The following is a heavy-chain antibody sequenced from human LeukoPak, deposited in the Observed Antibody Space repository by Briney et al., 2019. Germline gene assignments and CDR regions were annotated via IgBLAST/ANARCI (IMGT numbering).Heavy chain of an antibody. CDR2: IYYSGST. D-gene: IGHD3-3*01. CDR1: GGSIISSSYY. Sequence: SETLSLTCTVSGGSIISSSYYWGWIRQPPGKGLEWIGSIYYSGSTYYNPSLKSRVTISVDTSKNQFSLKLSSVTAADTAVYYCARQGVGTYYDFWSGYYTDYYYYYYMDVWGKGTTVTVSS. J-gene: IGHJ6*03. V-gene: IGHV4-39*01. CDR3: ARQGVGTYYDFWSGYYTDYYYYYYMDV.